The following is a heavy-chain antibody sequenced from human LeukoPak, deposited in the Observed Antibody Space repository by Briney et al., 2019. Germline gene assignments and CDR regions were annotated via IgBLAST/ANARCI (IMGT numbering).Heavy chain of an antibody. Sequence: GGSLRLSCAASGFTFSNCGMHWVRQAPGKGLEWVAVIWYDGSYKYYADSVKGRFTISRDNSKNTLYLQMNSLRAEDTAVYYCAKDFYVGPVLARYFDYWGQGTLVAVSS. D-gene: IGHD2-8*02. CDR1: GFTFSNCG. CDR3: AKDFYVGPVLARYFDY. J-gene: IGHJ4*02. CDR2: IWYDGSYK. V-gene: IGHV3-33*06.